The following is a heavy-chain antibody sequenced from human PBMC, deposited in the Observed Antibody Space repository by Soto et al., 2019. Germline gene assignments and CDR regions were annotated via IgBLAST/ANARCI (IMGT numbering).Heavy chain of an antibody. V-gene: IGHV3-15*07. Sequence: GGSLRLSCAASGFTFSNAWMNWVRQAPGKGLEWVGRIKSKTDGGTTDYAAPVKGRFTISRDDSKNTLYLQMNSLKTEDTAVYYCTSFSRDSRLYYYYGMDVWGQGTTVTVSS. CDR2: IKSKTDGGTT. CDR1: GFTFSNAW. J-gene: IGHJ6*02. D-gene: IGHD1-1*01. CDR3: TSFSRDSRLYYYYGMDV.